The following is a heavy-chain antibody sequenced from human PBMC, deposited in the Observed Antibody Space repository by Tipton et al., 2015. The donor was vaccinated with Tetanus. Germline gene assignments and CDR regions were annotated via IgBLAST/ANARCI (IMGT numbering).Heavy chain of an antibody. Sequence: GSLRLSCAASGFNFDSHSMNWVRQAPGKGLEWVAYISPSGVVRYADAAKGRFTISRDSAKKSVFLHMENLRDEDTAVYFCFRWPFDWGQGSRVTVSS. CDR3: FRWPFD. D-gene: IGHD5-24*01. CDR1: GFNFDSHS. V-gene: IGHV3-48*02. J-gene: IGHJ4*02. CDR2: ISPSGVV.